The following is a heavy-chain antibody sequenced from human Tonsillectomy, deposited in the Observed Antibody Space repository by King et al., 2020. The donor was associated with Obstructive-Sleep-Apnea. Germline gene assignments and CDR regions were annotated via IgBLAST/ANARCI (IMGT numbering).Heavy chain of an antibody. CDR3: AGEVAYAFDI. V-gene: IGHV3-33*01. Sequence: VQLVESGGGVVQPGRSLRLSCAASGFTFSSYGMHWVRQAPGKGLEWVAVIWYDGSNKYYADSVKGRFTISRDNSKNTLYLQMNSLRAEDTAVYYCAGEVAYAFDIWGQGTMVTVSS. D-gene: IGHD2-15*01. CDR1: GFTFSSYG. J-gene: IGHJ3*02. CDR2: IWYDGSNK.